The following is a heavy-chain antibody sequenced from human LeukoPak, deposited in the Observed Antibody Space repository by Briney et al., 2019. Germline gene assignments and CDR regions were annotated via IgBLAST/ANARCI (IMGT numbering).Heavy chain of an antibody. CDR2: ISSSSSYI. J-gene: IGHJ4*02. CDR3: ARDSRAYYYDSSGSNY. V-gene: IGHV3-21*01. CDR1: GFTFSSYS. D-gene: IGHD3-22*01. Sequence: GGSLRLSCAASGFTFSSYSMNWVRQAPGKGLEWVSSISSSSSYIYYADSVKGRFTISRDNAKNSLYLQMSSLRAEDTAVYYCARDSRAYYYDSSGSNYWGQGTLVTVSS.